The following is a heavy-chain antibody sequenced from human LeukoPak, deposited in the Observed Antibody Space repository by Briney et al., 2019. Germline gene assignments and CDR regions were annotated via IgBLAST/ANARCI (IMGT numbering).Heavy chain of an antibody. CDR1: GFTFSIYW. CDR2: INQDGSEK. D-gene: IGHD3-22*01. Sequence: GGSLRLSCAASGFTFSIYWMSWVRQAPGKGLEWVANINQDGSEKYYVDSVKGRFTISKDNAQNSLYLQMNSLRAEDTAVYYCARSSDKGSVDIWGQGTMITVSS. CDR3: ARSSDKGSVDI. V-gene: IGHV3-7*01. J-gene: IGHJ3*02.